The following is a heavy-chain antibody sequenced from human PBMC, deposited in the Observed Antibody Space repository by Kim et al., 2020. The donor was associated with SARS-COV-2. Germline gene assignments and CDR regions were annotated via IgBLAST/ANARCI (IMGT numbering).Heavy chain of an antibody. J-gene: IGHJ4*02. Sequence: SVKVSCKASGGTFSSYAISWVRQAPGQGLEWMGGIIPIFGTANYAQKFQGRVTITADESTSTAYMELSSLRSEDTAVYYCARDLAFMGNQAGDYWGQGTLVTVSS. CDR3: ARDLAFMGNQAGDY. CDR2: IIPIFGTA. CDR1: GGTFSSYA. V-gene: IGHV1-69*13. D-gene: IGHD1-26*01.